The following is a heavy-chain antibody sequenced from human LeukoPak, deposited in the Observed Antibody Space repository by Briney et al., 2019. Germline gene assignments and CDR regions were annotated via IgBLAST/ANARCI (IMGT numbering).Heavy chain of an antibody. CDR2: IYSGGNT. CDR3: AKVKARRDGYSCFDY. J-gene: IGHJ4*02. Sequence: GGSLRLSCTASGFTVSSNYMSWVRQAPGKGLEWVSIIYSGGNTYYADSVKGRFTISRDNSKNTLYLQMNSLRAEDTAVYYCAKVKARRDGYSCFDYWGQGTLVTVSS. V-gene: IGHV3-66*01. D-gene: IGHD5-24*01. CDR1: GFTVSSNY.